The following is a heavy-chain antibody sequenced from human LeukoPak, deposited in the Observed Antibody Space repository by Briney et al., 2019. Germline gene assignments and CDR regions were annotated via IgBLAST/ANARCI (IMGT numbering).Heavy chain of an antibody. V-gene: IGHV4-61*08. D-gene: IGHD3-10*01. CDR1: GDSVSSGGYY. Sequence: SETLYLACTVSGDSVSSGGYYWSWIRQPLGKGLEWIGYIYYSGSTNYNPSLKSRVTISVDTSKNQFSLKVNSVTAADTAIYYCARRGGSGRSFDYWGQGTLVTVSS. CDR3: ARRGGSGRSFDY. J-gene: IGHJ4*02. CDR2: IYYSGST.